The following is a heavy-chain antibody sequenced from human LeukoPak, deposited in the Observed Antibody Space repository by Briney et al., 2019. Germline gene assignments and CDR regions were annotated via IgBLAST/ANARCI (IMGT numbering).Heavy chain of an antibody. J-gene: IGHJ2*01. D-gene: IGHD6-19*01. V-gene: IGHV4-34*01. CDR2: IKQRRNT. Sequence: SETLSLTCVVYGESFSGYCWRWIRQPPGKGLEWIGEIKQRRNTNYNPSLKSRVTISIDTSKNQFSLKLSAMTAADTAVYYCAKHGWHAWYLDLWGRGTLVTVSS. CDR1: GESFSGYC. CDR3: AKHGWHAWYLDL.